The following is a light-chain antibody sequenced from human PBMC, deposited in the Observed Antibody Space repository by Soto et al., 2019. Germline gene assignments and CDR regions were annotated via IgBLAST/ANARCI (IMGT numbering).Light chain of an antibody. CDR3: QQYTNWPPIT. CDR1: QSVSGN. J-gene: IGKJ5*01. Sequence: EIGMTQSPVTLSVSPGERATLSCRASQSVSGNLAWYQQKPGQAPRLLIYVVSARATGIPARFSGSGFGTEFTLTISSLQSEDFAVYYCQQYTNWPPITFGQGTRLEIK. CDR2: VVS. V-gene: IGKV3-15*01.